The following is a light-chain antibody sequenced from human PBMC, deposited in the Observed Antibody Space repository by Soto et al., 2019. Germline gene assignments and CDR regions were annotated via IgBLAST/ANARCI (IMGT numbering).Light chain of an antibody. CDR1: QSISSW. CDR2: KAS. V-gene: IGKV1-5*03. J-gene: IGKJ1*01. Sequence: DIQMTQSTSTLSASVGDRVTITCRASQSISSWLAWYLQKPGKAPKLLIYKASSLESGVPSRFSGSGSGTEFTLTISSLQPDDFATYYCQQYNSSPWTFGQGTKVEIK. CDR3: QQYNSSPWT.